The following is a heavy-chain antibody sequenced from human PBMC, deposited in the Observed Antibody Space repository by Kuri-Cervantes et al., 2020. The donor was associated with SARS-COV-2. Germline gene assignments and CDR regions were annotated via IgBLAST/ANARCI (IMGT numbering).Heavy chain of an antibody. J-gene: IGHJ6*03. CDR2: IYYSGST. D-gene: IGHD3-3*01. V-gene: IGHV4-39*01. CDR1: GDSISSSSYY. Sequence: GSLRLSCTVSGDSISSSSYYWDWIRQPPGKGLEWIGSIYYSGSTYYNPSLKSRVTISVDTSKNQFSPKLSSVTAADTAVYYCARGVLYYYYYMDVWGKGTTVTVSS. CDR3: ARGVLYYYYYMDV.